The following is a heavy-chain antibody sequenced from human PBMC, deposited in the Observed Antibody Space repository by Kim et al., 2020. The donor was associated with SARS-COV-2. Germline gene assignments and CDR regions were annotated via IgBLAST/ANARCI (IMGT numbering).Heavy chain of an antibody. CDR1: GYTFTSYG. J-gene: IGHJ6*02. CDR2: ISAYNGNT. Sequence: ASVKVSCKASGYTFTSYGISWVRQAPGQGLEWMGWISAYNGNTNYAQKLQGRVTMTTDTSTSTAYMELRSLRSDDTAVYYCARGQNSQFDYYYYYGMDVWGQGTTVTVSS. D-gene: IGHD3-9*01. CDR3: ARGQNSQFDYYYYYGMDV. V-gene: IGHV1-18*01.